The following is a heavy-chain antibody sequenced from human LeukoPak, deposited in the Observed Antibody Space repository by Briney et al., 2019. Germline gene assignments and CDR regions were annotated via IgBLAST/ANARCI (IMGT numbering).Heavy chain of an antibody. J-gene: IGHJ3*02. V-gene: IGHV4-34*01. CDR2: INHSGST. CDR3: SSVSGTHRGDACEI. Sequence: SETLSLTCAVYVGSFSGYYWSGIRQPPGKGLEWSGEINHSGSTNYNPSLKRRVTNSVDTSKNQFFLKLRYVTTADTAWYLLSSVSGTHRGDACEICGQGTMGTVSS. D-gene: IGHD5/OR15-5a*01. CDR1: VGSFSGYY.